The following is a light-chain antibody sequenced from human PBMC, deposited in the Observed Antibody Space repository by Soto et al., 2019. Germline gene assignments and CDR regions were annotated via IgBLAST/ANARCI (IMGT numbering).Light chain of an antibody. CDR3: CSFAGSFYV. V-gene: IGLV2-11*01. Sequence: QSALTQPRSVSGSPGQSVAISCTGTSRDVDAYDFVSWYQHHPGKAPKLIISEVSKRPSGVSHRFSGSKSGNTASLTISGLQAEDEPDYFCCSFAGSFYVFGTGTKLTVL. CDR2: EVS. J-gene: IGLJ1*01. CDR1: SRDVDAYDF.